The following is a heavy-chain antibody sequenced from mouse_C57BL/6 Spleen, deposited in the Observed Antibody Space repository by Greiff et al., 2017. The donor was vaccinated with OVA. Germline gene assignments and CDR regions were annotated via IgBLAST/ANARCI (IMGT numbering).Heavy chain of an antibody. D-gene: IGHD2-1*01. CDR1: GYTFTSYW. Sequence: VKLQQPGAELVMPGASVKLSCKASGYTFTSYWMHWVKQRPGQGLEWIGEIDPSDSYTNYNQKFKGKSTLTVDKSSSTAYMQLSSLTSEDSAVYYCARWGNYPFAYWGQGTLVTVSA. CDR2: IDPSDSYT. J-gene: IGHJ3*01. CDR3: ARWGNYPFAY. V-gene: IGHV1-69*01.